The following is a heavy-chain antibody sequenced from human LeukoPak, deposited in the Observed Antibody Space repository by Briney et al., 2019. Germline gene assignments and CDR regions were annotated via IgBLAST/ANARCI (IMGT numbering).Heavy chain of an antibody. V-gene: IGHV1-2*02. CDR1: RYTFTGYY. CDR2: INPNSGGT. J-gene: IGHJ4*02. D-gene: IGHD5-18*01. Sequence: ASVRVSCKTSRYTFTGYYMHWVRQAPGQGLEWMGWINPNSGGTNYAQKFQGRVTMTRDTSISTAYMELSRLRSDDTAVYYCARDLGDTFFDYWGQGTLVTVSS. CDR3: ARDLGDTFFDY.